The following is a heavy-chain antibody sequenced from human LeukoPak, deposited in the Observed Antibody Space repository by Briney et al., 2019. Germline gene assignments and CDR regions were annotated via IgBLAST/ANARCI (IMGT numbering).Heavy chain of an antibody. CDR1: GFTVSSNY. CDR2: IYSGGST. J-gene: IGHJ4*02. V-gene: IGHV3-66*01. CDR3: ARENPHLEWLFSYFDY. Sequence: GGSLRLSCAASGFTVSSNYMSWVRQAPGKGLEWVSGIYSGGSTYYADSVKGRFTISRDNSKNTLYLKMNSLRAEDTAVYYCARENPHLEWLFSYFDYWGQGTLVTVSS. D-gene: IGHD3-3*01.